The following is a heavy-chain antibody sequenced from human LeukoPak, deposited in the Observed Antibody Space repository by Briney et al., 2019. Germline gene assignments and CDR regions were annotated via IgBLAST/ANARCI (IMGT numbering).Heavy chain of an antibody. D-gene: IGHD3-22*01. Sequence: ASVKVSCKASGYIFTGYYMHWVRQAPGQGLEWMGWISAYNGNTNYAQKLQGRVTMTTDTSTSTAYMELRSLRSDDTAVYYCARGYYYDSSGYPCDYWGQGTLVTVSS. CDR2: ISAYNGNT. J-gene: IGHJ4*02. CDR3: ARGYYYDSSGYPCDY. CDR1: GYIFTGYY. V-gene: IGHV1-18*04.